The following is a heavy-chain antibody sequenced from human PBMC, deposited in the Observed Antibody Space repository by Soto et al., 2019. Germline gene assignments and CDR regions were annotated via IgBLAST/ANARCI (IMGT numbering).Heavy chain of an antibody. CDR2: INPNTGVT. CDR3: ARAAVVGEYYYYVY. CDR1: GYTFTGYY. J-gene: IGHJ4*02. Sequence: QVQLVQSGAEGKKPGASVMVSCKASGYTFTGYYIHWVRQAPGQGLEWMGWINPNTGVTKYAQKFQGSVIMTRDTSISTAYLDLSSLTSDDAAIYYCARAAVVGEYYYYVYWGQGTLVTVSS. D-gene: IGHD3-10*01. V-gene: IGHV1-2*02.